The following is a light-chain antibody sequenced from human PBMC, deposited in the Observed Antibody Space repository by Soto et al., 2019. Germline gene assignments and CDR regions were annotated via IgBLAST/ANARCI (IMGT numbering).Light chain of an antibody. CDR1: QSVSSF. V-gene: IGKV3-11*01. J-gene: IGKJ4*01. CDR2: DAS. Sequence: EIVLTQSPATLALSPGERATLSCRASQSVSSFLAWYQQKPGQAPRLLIYDASKRATGISARFSGSGSGTDFTLTISSLEPDDFAVYYCQHRSSWPLTFGGGTKVEIK. CDR3: QHRSSWPLT.